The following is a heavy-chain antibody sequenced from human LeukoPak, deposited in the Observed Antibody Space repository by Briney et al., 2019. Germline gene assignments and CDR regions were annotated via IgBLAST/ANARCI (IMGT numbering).Heavy chain of an antibody. J-gene: IGHJ6*02. Sequence: GGSLRLSCAASGFTFSDYYMSWIRQAPGKGLEWVSYISSSGSTIYYADSVKGRFTISRDNAKNSLYLQMNSLRAEDTAVYYCAGGRRYYYDSSGYRDGMDVWGQGTTVTVSS. CDR1: GFTFSDYY. CDR2: ISSSGSTI. V-gene: IGHV3-11*04. CDR3: AGGRRYYYDSSGYRDGMDV. D-gene: IGHD3-22*01.